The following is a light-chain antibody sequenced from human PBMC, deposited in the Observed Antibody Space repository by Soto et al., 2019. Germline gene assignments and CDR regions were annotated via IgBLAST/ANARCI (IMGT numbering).Light chain of an antibody. Sequence: DIVMTQSPLSLPVTPGQPASISCRSSQSLLYSDGNTFLSWYLQKSGRPPQLLIYEVSNRFSGVPDRFSGSGSGTDFTLKISRVEAEDVGVYYCMQSVQLPITFGQGTRLEIK. V-gene: IGKV2D-29*01. J-gene: IGKJ5*01. CDR1: QSLLYSDGNTF. CDR2: EVS. CDR3: MQSVQLPIT.